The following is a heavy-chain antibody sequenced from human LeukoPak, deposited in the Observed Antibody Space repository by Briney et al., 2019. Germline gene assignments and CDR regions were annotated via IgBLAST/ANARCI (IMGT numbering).Heavy chain of an antibody. CDR3: ARGLRAYYYCGMDV. J-gene: IGHJ6*02. CDR1: GFTFSNYA. D-gene: IGHD3-16*01. CDR2: ISSNGGSR. Sequence: GGSLRLSCAASGFTFSNYAMHWVRQAPGGGLEYVSAISSNGGSRYYAYAVKGRFTISRDNAKNTLFLQMGSLRVEDMAVYYCARGLRAYYYCGMDVWGQGTMVTVSS. V-gene: IGHV3-64*01.